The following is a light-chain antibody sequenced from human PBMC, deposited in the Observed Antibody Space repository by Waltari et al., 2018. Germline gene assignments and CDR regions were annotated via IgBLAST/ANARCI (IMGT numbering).Light chain of an antibody. V-gene: IGLV2-14*03. Sequence: QSALTQPASVSGSPGQSITISCTGSSSDIGGYHFVSWYQQHPGKAPKVMIYDVSNRPSGISDRFSGSQSGNTASLTISGLQAEDEAYYYCCSYTSSRTVVFGGGTKLTVL. J-gene: IGLJ3*02. CDR1: SSDIGGYHF. CDR3: CSYTSSRTVV. CDR2: DVS.